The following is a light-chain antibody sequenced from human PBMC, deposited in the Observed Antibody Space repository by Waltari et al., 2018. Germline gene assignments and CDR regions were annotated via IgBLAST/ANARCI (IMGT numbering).Light chain of an antibody. V-gene: IGKV1-33*01. Sequence: DIQMTQSPSSLSASVGDRVTITCRASQGINNYLSWYQQKPGKATKRLIYYASSLESGVPSRFSGSGSGTDYTLTISSLQPEDIATYYCQQYDNFPLTFGGGTKVEIK. CDR1: QGINNY. CDR2: YAS. CDR3: QQYDNFPLT. J-gene: IGKJ4*01.